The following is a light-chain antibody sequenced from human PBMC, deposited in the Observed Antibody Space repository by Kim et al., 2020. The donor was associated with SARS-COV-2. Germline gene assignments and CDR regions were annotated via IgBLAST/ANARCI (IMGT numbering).Light chain of an antibody. Sequence: GTVTLTCGSTTGSVTSGHYPYWFQQKPGQAPTTLIYETNNKHSWTPARFSGSLLGGKAALTLSGAQPEDEAEYYCLLSYTGARVFGGGTQLTVL. V-gene: IGLV7-46*01. CDR2: ETN. J-gene: IGLJ3*02. CDR1: TGSVTSGHY. CDR3: LLSYTGARV.